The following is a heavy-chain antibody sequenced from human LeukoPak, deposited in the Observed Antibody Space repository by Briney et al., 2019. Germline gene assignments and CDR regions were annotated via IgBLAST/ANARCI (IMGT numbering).Heavy chain of an antibody. CDR1: GGSISNYY. D-gene: IGHD6-13*01. Sequence: SETLSLTCTVSGGSISNYYYSWIRQPPGRGLEWIGCAHYSGSTNYNPSLKSRVTISVDTSKNQFSLKLTSVTAADTAVYYCARQIAAAGFDYWGQGTLVTVSS. CDR3: ARQIAAAGFDY. V-gene: IGHV4-59*08. CDR2: AHYSGST. J-gene: IGHJ4*02.